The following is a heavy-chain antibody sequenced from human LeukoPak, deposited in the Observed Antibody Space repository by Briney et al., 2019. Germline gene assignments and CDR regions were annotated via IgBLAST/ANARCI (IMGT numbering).Heavy chain of an antibody. CDR1: GLTFDDYG. Sequence: GGSLRLSCAASGLTFDDYGMSWVRHAPGKGLEGVAFISFDGTHKYYADSVTGRLAISRDHSNNPLYLQMNSVGAEDAAVYYCATYRSSWTTFYYWGQGTLVTVSS. CDR2: ISFDGTHK. CDR3: ATYRSSWTTFYY. V-gene: IGHV3-30*03. D-gene: IGHD6-13*01. J-gene: IGHJ4*02.